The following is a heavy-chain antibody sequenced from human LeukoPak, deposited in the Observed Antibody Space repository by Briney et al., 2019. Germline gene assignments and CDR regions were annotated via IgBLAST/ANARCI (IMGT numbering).Heavy chain of an antibody. Sequence: PGRSLRLSCAASGFTYSSYGMHWVRQAPGKGLEWVAVISYDGSNKYYADSVKGRFTISRDNSKNTLYLQMNSLRAEDTAVYYCARIAYDSNGLFWGPVVPQSKPSDPFDIWGPGTVVIVSS. CDR2: ISYDGSNK. D-gene: IGHD3-22*01. J-gene: IGHJ3*02. CDR1: GFTYSSYG. CDR3: ARIAYDSNGLFWGPVVPQSKPSDPFDI. V-gene: IGHV3-30*03.